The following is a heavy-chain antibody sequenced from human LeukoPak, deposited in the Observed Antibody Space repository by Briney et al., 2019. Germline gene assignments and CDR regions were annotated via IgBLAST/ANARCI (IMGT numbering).Heavy chain of an antibody. Sequence: PGGSLRLSCAASGFTFSSYAMSWVRQAPGKGLEWVSAISGSGGSTYYADSVKGRFTISRDNSKNTLYLQMNSLRAEDTAVYYCAKKKYYDILTGYSYFDYWGQGTLVTVSS. CDR1: GFTFSSYA. V-gene: IGHV3-23*01. J-gene: IGHJ4*02. CDR3: AKKKYYDILTGYSYFDY. D-gene: IGHD3-9*01. CDR2: ISGSGGST.